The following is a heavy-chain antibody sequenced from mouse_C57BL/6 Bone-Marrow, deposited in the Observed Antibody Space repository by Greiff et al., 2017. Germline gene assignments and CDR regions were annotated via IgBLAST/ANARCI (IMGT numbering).Heavy chain of an antibody. CDR1: GFTFSSSA. CDR3: TREGGNYEAY. D-gene: IGHD2-1*01. Sequence: EVHLVESGGGLVKPGGSLKLSCAASGFTFSSSAMSWVRQTPEKRLEWVATISDGGSYTYYPDNVKGRFTLSRDNAKNNLYLQMSHLKSEDTAMYYCTREGGNYEAYWGQGTLVTVSA. CDR2: ISDGGSYT. V-gene: IGHV5-4*01. J-gene: IGHJ3*01.